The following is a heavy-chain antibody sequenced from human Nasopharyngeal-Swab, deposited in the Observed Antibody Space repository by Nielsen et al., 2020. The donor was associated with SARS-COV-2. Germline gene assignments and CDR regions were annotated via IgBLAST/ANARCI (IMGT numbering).Heavy chain of an antibody. Sequence: GESLKISCAASGFTFSTYWMHWVRQAPGKGLVWVSRINSDGSSTNYADSVKGQFTISRDNAKNTLCLQMNSLRAEDTAVYYCAAAAKGYWGQGTLVTVSS. CDR2: INSDGSST. V-gene: IGHV3-74*01. CDR3: AAAAKGY. D-gene: IGHD2-2*01. CDR1: GFTFSTYW. J-gene: IGHJ4*02.